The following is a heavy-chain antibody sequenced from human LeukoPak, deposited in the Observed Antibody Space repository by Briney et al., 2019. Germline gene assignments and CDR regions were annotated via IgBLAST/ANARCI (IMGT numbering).Heavy chain of an antibody. V-gene: IGHV3-23*01. D-gene: IGHD6-19*01. CDR1: GFTFDTFA. J-gene: IGHJ4*02. CDR2: LSKSGHST. Sequence: PGGTLRLSCAASGFTFDTFAMSWVRHAPGKGLEWGSTLSKSGHSTYYADSAKGRFTISRDNSKNTLYVQLSSLRAEDTAVYYCGRLDRQGLPAAFDSWGEGTLVTVSS. CDR3: GRLDRQGLPAAFDS.